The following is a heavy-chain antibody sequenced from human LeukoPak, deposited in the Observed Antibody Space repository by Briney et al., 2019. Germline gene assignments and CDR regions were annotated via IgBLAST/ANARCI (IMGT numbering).Heavy chain of an antibody. CDR3: AREGYSYGLDY. V-gene: IGHV3-21*01. J-gene: IGHJ4*02. D-gene: IGHD5-18*01. Sequence: PGGSLRLSCAASGFTFSSYSMNWVRQAPGKGLEWVSSISSSSSYIYYAGSVKGRFTISRDNAKNSLYLQMNSLRAEDTAVYYCAREGYSYGLDYWGQGTLVTVSS. CDR2: ISSSSSYI. CDR1: GFTFSSYS.